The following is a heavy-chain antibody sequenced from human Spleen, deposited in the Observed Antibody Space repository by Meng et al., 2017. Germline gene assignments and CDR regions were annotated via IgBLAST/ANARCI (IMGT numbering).Heavy chain of an antibody. CDR3: AKDFDY. J-gene: IGHJ4*02. CDR1: GFTFSSYA. Sequence: GQLVESGGGVVQPGRSLRLSCAASGFTFSSYAMSWLRQAPGKGLEWVSAISASGGDTYYADSVEGRFTISRDNSKNTLSLQMNSLRAEDTAVYFCAKDFDYWGQGTLVTVSS. CDR2: ISASGGDT. V-gene: IGHV3-23*04.